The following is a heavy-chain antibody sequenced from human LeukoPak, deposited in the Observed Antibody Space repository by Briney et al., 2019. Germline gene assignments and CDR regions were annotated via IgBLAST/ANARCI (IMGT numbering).Heavy chain of an antibody. CDR3: ARHGRYYYTSENFDY. CDR1: GGSISSYY. Sequence: SETLSLTCTASGGSISSYYWGWIRQPPGKGLEWIATVYYSGSTYYNPSLKSRVTISVDTSKSQISLKLISVTAADTSVYYCARHGRYYYTSENFDYWGQGTLVTVSS. CDR2: VYYSGST. D-gene: IGHD3-10*01. V-gene: IGHV4-39*01. J-gene: IGHJ4*02.